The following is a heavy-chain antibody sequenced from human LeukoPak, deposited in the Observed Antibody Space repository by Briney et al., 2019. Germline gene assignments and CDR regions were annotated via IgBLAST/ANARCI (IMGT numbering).Heavy chain of an antibody. V-gene: IGHV3-7*01. D-gene: IGHD1-1*01. CDR1: GFTFSSYG. Sequence: GGSLRLSYAASGFTFSSYGMTWVRQAPGKGLEWVASIRDDGRAEYYVDSVKGRFSISRDDAKNSLSLQMNSLGVEDTATYYCARIQLYHGDFDSWGQGTLVTVSS. CDR3: ARIQLYHGDFDS. CDR2: IRDDGRAE. J-gene: IGHJ4*02.